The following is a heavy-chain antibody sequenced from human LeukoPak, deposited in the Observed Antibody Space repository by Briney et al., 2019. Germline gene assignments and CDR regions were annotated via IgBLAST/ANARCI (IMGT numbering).Heavy chain of an antibody. CDR2: INPNSGGT. CDR1: GYTFTGYY. Sequence: ASVKVSCKASGYTFTGYYMHWVRQAPGQGLEWMGWINPNSGGTNYAQKFQGRVTMTRDTSISTAYMELRSLRSDDTAVYYCARGVGEMATSKSYYYYYYMDVWGKGTTVTVSS. V-gene: IGHV1-2*02. CDR3: ARGVGEMATSKSYYYYYYMDV. J-gene: IGHJ6*03. D-gene: IGHD5-24*01.